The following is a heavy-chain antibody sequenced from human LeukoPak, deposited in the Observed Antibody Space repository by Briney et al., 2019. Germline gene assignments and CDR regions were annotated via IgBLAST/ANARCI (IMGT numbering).Heavy chain of an antibody. V-gene: IGHV3-73*01. J-gene: IGHJ4*02. Sequence: PGGSLRLSCAASGFTFSGSAMHWVRQASGKGLEWVGRIRSKANNYATAYAASVKGRFTTSRDDSKNTAHLQMNSLKTEDTAVYYCSRASDGYNVDYWGQGTLVTVSS. CDR1: GFTFSGSA. CDR3: SRASDGYNVDY. CDR2: IRSKANNYAT. D-gene: IGHD5-24*01.